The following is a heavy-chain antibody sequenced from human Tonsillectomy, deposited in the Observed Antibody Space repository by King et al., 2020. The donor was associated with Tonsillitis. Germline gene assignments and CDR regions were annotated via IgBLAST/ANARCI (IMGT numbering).Heavy chain of an antibody. V-gene: IGHV3-11*01. CDR1: GFTFSDYY. CDR3: ARDYPYDQSPFDY. J-gene: IGHJ4*02. D-gene: IGHD2-2*01. Sequence: HVQLVESGGGLVKPGGSLKLSCAASGFTFSDYYMSWIRQAPGKGLEWVSYISNSNMYYAESVKGRFTISRDNAKNSLYLQMNSLRAEDTAVYYCARDYPYDQSPFDYWGQGTLVTVSS. CDR2: ISNSNM.